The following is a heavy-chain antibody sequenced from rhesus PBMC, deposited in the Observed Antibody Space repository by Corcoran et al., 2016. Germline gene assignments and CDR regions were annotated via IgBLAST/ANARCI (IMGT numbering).Heavy chain of an antibody. D-gene: IGHD5-24*01. V-gene: IGHV4-106*01. CDR2: IYGSGGGT. J-gene: IGHJ4*01. Sequence: QVQLQESGPGLVKPSETLSLTCAVSGGSISDDYYWSWIRQPPGKGLEWIGYIYGSGGGTNYNPSLKNRVTISIDTSKNQVSLKLISVTAADTAVYYCARAGQWVQGFDYWGQGVLVTVSS. CDR3: ARAGQWVQGFDY. CDR1: GGSISDDYY.